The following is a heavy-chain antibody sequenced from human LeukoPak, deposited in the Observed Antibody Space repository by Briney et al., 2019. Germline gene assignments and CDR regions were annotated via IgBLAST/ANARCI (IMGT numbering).Heavy chain of an antibody. CDR1: GFTVSSNY. CDR2: ISSGGST. CDR3: AREGKYSYGQECPIS. V-gene: IGHV3-53*01. Sequence: GGSLRLSCAASGFTVSSNYMSWVRQAPGKGLEWVSVISSGGSTYYADSVKGRFTISRDNSKNTLYLQMNSLRAEDTAVYYCAREGKYSYGQECPISWGQGTLVTVSS. J-gene: IGHJ5*02. D-gene: IGHD5-18*01.